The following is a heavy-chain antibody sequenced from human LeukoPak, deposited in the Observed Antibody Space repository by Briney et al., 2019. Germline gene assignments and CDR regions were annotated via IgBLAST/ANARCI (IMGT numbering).Heavy chain of an antibody. Sequence: GGSLKISCKSSGYSFTSHWIVWVRQMPGKGLEWMGIIYPDDSDTRYSPSFQGQVTISADKSISTAYLQWSSLKASDTAMYYCARRALDGYIDTWGQGTLVTVSS. CDR3: ARRALDGYIDT. D-gene: IGHD5-24*01. J-gene: IGHJ5*02. V-gene: IGHV5-51*01. CDR2: IYPDDSDT. CDR1: GYSFTSHW.